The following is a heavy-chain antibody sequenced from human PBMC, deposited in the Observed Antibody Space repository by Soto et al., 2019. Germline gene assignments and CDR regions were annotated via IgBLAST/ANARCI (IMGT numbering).Heavy chain of an antibody. CDR3: AKLVSSFDQ. Sequence: XVSLRLSCAASGFRFSSYPMNWVRQAPGKGLEWVAAISGSGGSTYYADSVKGRFTISRDNSKNTLYLQMNSLRAEDTAVYYSAKLVSSFDQCGQGTLVTVSS. D-gene: IGHD3-10*01. CDR1: GFRFSSYP. CDR2: ISGSGGST. J-gene: IGHJ4*02. V-gene: IGHV3-23*01.